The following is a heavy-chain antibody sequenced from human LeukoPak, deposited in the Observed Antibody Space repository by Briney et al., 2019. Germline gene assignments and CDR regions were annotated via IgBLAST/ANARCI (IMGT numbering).Heavy chain of an antibody. V-gene: IGHV3-23*01. CDR2: LSDDGSRT. Sequence: PGGSLRLSCSASGFTFSRYAMSWVRQAPGKGLEWVSALSDDGSRTFYADSVKGRFTISRDNAKNSLYLQMNSLRAEDTAVYYCAARDDCSSTSCSDYWGQGTLVTVSS. CDR1: GFTFSRYA. J-gene: IGHJ4*02. CDR3: AARDDCSSTSCSDY. D-gene: IGHD2-2*01.